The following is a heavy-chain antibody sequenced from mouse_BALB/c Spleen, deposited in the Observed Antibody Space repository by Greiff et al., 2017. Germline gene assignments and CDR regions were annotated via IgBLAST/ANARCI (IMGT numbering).Heavy chain of an antibody. CDR1: GYTFTSYW. V-gene: IGHV1-53*01. CDR2: INPNNGDT. D-gene: IGHD2-2*01. CDR3: ARCGYEDCDY. Sequence: VQLQQSGAELVKPGASVKLSCKASGYTFTSYWMHWVKQRPGQGLEWIGDINPNNGDTFYNQKFKGKATLTVDKSSSTAYMQLNSLTSEDSAVYYCARCGYEDCDYWGQGTTLTVSS. J-gene: IGHJ2*01.